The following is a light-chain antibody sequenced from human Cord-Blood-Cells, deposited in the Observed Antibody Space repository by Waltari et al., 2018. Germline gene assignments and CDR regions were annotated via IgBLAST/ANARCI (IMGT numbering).Light chain of an antibody. CDR1: SSDCGRHNL. CDR3: CSYAGSSTWV. Sequence: QSALHQPASVSGSPGPSSTTSCTGTSSDCGRHNLFSWYQQPPGKAPKLMIYEGSKRPSGVSNRFSGSKSGNTASLTISGLQPEDEADYYCCSYAGSSTWVFGGGTKLTVL. J-gene: IGLJ3*02. V-gene: IGLV2-23*01. CDR2: EGS.